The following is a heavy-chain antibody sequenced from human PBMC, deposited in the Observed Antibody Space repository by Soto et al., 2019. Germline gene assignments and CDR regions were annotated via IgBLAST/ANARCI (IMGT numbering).Heavy chain of an antibody. CDR1: GLTVSSSY. Sequence: GGSLRLSCAASGLTVSSSYMSWVRQAPGKGLQWVSVIYSAGSTYYANSVKGRFTISRDNSKNTVYLEMTSLKAEDTAVYYCARDFTQVGPLDFWGQGTLVTVSS. J-gene: IGHJ4*02. V-gene: IGHV3-53*01. CDR2: IYSAGST. D-gene: IGHD1-26*01. CDR3: ARDFTQVGPLDF.